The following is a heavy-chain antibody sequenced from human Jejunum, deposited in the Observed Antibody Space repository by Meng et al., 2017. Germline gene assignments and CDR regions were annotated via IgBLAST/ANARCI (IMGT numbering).Heavy chain of an antibody. CDR2: IYYSEST. CDR1: GASSSSDY. CDR3: AIQYADIRGYDFDI. Sequence: SETLSLTCTVSGASSSSDYWSWIRQSPGKGLEWIGFIYYSESTIYNPSLKSRVTISLDTPTTQFSLNVTSVTAADTAVYCCAIQYADIRGYDFDIWGQGTMVTVSS. V-gene: IGHV4-59*01. D-gene: IGHD2-15*01. J-gene: IGHJ3*02.